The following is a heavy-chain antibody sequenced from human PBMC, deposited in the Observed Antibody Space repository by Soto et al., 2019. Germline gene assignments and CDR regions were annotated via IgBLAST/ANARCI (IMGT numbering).Heavy chain of an antibody. CDR2: ISAYNGNT. V-gene: IGHV1-18*04. CDR1: GYTFTSYG. J-gene: IGHJ3*02. D-gene: IGHD1-1*01. CDR3: ARVGSPTGTTEYAFDI. Sequence: QVQLVQSGAEVKKPGASVKVSCKASGYTFTSYGISWVRQAPGQGLEWMGWISAYNGNTNYAQKLQGRVTMTTDTSTSTGYMELRSLRSDDTAVYYCARVGSPTGTTEYAFDIWGQGTMVTVSS.